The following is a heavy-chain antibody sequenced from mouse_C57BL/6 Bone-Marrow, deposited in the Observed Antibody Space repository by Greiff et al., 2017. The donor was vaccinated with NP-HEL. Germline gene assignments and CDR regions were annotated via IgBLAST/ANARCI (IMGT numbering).Heavy chain of an antibody. CDR3: TLIYDGPTWGY. D-gene: IGHD2-3*01. V-gene: IGHV14-4*01. J-gene: IGHJ2*01. CDR1: GFNIKDDY. CDR2: IDPENGDT. Sequence: VQLQQSGAELVRPGASVKLSCTASGFNIKDDYMHWVKQRPEQGLAWIGWIDPENGDTEYASKFQGKATITADTSSNTAYLQLSSLTSEDTAVYYCTLIYDGPTWGYWGQGTTLTVSS.